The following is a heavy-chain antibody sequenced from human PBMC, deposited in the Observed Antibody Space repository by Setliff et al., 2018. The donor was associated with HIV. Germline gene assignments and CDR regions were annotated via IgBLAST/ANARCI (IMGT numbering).Heavy chain of an antibody. D-gene: IGHD6-19*01. Sequence: PSETLSLTCTVSGGSISSDYWSWIRQPPGKGLEWIGFIYYSEIIKYNPSLKSRVTISVDTSKNQFSLKLTSVTAAATAVYYCARVGGQWHSEYYSYYGMDVWGQGTTVTVSS. CDR1: GGSISSDY. CDR2: IYYSEII. J-gene: IGHJ6*02. V-gene: IGHV4-59*12. CDR3: ARVGGQWHSEYYSYYGMDV.